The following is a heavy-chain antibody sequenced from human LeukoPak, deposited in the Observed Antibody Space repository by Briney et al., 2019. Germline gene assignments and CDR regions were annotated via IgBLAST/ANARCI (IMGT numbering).Heavy chain of an antibody. V-gene: IGHV4-34*01. J-gene: IGHJ5*02. CDR3: ARSSYYYGSGSYYKAGYNWFDP. CDR1: GGSFSGYY. D-gene: IGHD3-10*01. CDR2: INHSGST. Sequence: SETLSLTCAVYGGSFSGYYWSWIRQPPGKGLEWIGEINHSGSTNYNPSLKSRVTISVDTSKNQFSLKLSSVIAADTAVYYCARSSYYYGSGSYYKAGYNWFDPWGQGTLVTVSS.